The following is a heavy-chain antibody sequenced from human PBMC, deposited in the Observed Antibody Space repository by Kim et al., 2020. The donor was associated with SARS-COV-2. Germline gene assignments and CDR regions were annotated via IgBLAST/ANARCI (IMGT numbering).Heavy chain of an antibody. V-gene: IGHV3-49*02. J-gene: IGHJ4*02. Sequence: KGRFTISIDDSKSSAYMQMNSLKTEDTAVYYCTRDHYGSGSYYIPRYFDYWGQGTLVTVSS. D-gene: IGHD3-10*01. CDR3: TRDHYGSGSYYIPRYFDY.